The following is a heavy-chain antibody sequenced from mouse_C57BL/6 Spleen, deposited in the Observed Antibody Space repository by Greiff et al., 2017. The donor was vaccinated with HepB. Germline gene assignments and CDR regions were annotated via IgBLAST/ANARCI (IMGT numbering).Heavy chain of an antibody. V-gene: IGHV3-6*01. CDR3: ARGLPTYAMDY. CDR1: GYSITSGYY. J-gene: IGHJ4*01. CDR2: ISYDGSN. Sequence: ESGPGLVKPSQSLSLTCSVTGYSITSGYYWNWIRQFPGNKLEWMGYISYDGSNNYNPSLKNRISITRDTSKNQFFLKLNSVTTEDTATYYCARGLPTYAMDYWGQGTSVTVSS.